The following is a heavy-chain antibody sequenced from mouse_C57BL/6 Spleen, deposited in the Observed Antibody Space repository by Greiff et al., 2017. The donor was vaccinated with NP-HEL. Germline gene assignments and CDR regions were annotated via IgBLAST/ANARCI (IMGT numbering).Heavy chain of an antibody. V-gene: IGHV1-69*01. J-gene: IGHJ1*03. CDR2: IDPSDSYT. CDR3: ARVGSSHWYFDV. CDR1: GYTFTSYW. Sequence: QVQLQQPGAELVMPGASVKLSCKASGYTFTSYWMHWVKQRPGQGLEWIGEIDPSDSYTNYNQKFKGKSTLTVDKSSSTAYMQLSSLTSEDSAVYYCARVGSSHWYFDVWGTGTTVTVSS. D-gene: IGHD1-1*01.